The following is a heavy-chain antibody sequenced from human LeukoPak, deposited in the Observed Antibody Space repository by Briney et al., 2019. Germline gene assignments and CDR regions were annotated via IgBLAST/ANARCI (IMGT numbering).Heavy chain of an antibody. CDR3: ARALIVGRDWGGLDY. CDR1: GGSISSYY. D-gene: IGHD3-22*01. Sequence: SETLSLTCTVSGGSISSYYWSWIRQPPGKGLEWIGYIYYSGSTNYNPSLKSRVTISVDTSKNQFSLKLSSVNAADTAVYYCARALIVGRDWGGLDYWGQGTLVTVSS. J-gene: IGHJ4*02. V-gene: IGHV4-59*01. CDR2: IYYSGST.